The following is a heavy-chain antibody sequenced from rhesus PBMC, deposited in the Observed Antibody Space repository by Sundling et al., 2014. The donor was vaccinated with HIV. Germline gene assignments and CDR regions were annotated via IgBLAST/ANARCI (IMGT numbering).Heavy chain of an antibody. V-gene: IGHV3-100*01. D-gene: IGHD1-32*01. J-gene: IGHJ4*01. CDR3: RAGIPGIYYFDY. CDR2: ISESGGTT. Sequence: EVQLVESGGGLVKPGGSLRLSCVVSGFIFSSHAMHWVRQAPGKGLEWVSVISESGGTTNYADSVKGRFTISRDNAKSSLFLQITSLRVEDTAVYYCRAGIPGIYYFDYWGQGVLVTVSS. CDR1: GFIFSSHA.